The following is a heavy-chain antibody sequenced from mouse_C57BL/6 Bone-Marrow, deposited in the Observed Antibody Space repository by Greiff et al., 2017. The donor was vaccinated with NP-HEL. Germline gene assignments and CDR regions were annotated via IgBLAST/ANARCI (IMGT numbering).Heavy chain of an antibody. D-gene: IGHD1-1*02. Sequence: QVQLQQSGAELARPGASVKLSCKASGYTFTSYGISWVKQRTGQGLEWIGEIYPRSGNTYYTEKFKGKATQTADKSSSTSKMELRRLTSEDSEFYFCERYRGPHFDFWDQGTTLTVSA. J-gene: IGHJ2*01. CDR2: IYPRSGNT. CDR3: ERYRGPHFDF. V-gene: IGHV1-81*01. CDR1: GYTFTSYG.